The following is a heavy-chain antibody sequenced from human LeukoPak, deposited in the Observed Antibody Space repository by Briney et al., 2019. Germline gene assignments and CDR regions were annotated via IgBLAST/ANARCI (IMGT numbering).Heavy chain of an antibody. Sequence: PGGSLRLSCAASGFTFRIYWMHWVRQAPGKGLVWVSRIYSDGSSTGYADSVKGRFTISRDNAKNMLYLQMNSLRVEDTAVYYCVRDAGNWIGNYYFDYWGQGTLVTVSS. J-gene: IGHJ4*02. D-gene: IGHD1-1*01. CDR1: GFTFRIYW. CDR2: IYSDGSST. V-gene: IGHV3-74*01. CDR3: VRDAGNWIGNYYFDY.